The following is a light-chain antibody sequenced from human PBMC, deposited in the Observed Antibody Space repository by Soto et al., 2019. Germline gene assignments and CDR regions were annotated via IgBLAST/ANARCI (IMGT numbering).Light chain of an antibody. CDR3: QQYFASSWT. Sequence: EIVLTQSPGPWSSPPGEKATLSSRASRSFATRYFAWYQQKPGQAPGLLIYATSSRATGIPDRFGGSGSGTDFTLTINRLEPEDFAVYYCQQYFASSWTFGQGTKVDIK. CDR2: ATS. J-gene: IGKJ1*01. V-gene: IGKV3-20*01. CDR1: RSFATRY.